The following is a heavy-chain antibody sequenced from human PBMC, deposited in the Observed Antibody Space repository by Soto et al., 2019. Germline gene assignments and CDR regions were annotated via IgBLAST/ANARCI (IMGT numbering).Heavy chain of an antibody. Sequence: QVQLVQSGAEVKKPGSSVKVSCKASGGTFSSYAISWVRQAPGQGLEWMGGIIPIFGTANYAQKVQGRVTFHADESTSTAYMELSSLRSEDTAVYYCARGGIVGANSPTGMDVWGQGTTVTVSS. V-gene: IGHV1-69*12. CDR2: IIPIFGTA. D-gene: IGHD1-26*01. CDR3: ARGGIVGANSPTGMDV. CDR1: GGTFSSYA. J-gene: IGHJ6*02.